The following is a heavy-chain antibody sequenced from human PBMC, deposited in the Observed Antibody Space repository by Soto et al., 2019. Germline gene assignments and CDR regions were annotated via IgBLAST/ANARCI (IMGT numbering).Heavy chain of an antibody. Sequence: QVQLQESGPGLVKPSETLSLTCTVSGGSISSYYWSWIRQSPGKGLEWIGYIHYSGSTRSNPSLKSRVTKSVDTSRNQVSLKLSSLTAADSAVYFCARARYQLLHPYYYGMDVWGQGTTVTVSS. J-gene: IGHJ6*02. D-gene: IGHD2-2*01. CDR1: GGSISSYY. CDR2: IHYSGST. V-gene: IGHV4-59*01. CDR3: ARARYQLLHPYYYGMDV.